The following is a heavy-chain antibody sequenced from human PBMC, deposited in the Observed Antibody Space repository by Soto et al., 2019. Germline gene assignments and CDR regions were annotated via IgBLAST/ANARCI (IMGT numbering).Heavy chain of an antibody. CDR1: GGSISSGGYY. V-gene: IGHV4-31*03. Sequence: SETLSLTCTVSGGSISSGGYYWSWIRQHPGKGLEWIGYIYYSGSTYYNPSLKSRVTISVEXXXXXXXXXXXXXTAAXXXXXXXXXXXXXXXXITGTTFRPYYGMDVWGQGTTVTVSS. CDR2: IYYSGST. J-gene: IGHJ6*02. CDR3: XXXXXXXXXXITGTTFRPYYGMDV. D-gene: IGHD1-7*01.